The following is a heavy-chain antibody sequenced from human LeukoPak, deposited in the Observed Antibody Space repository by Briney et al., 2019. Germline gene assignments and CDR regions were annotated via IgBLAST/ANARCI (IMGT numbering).Heavy chain of an antibody. CDR2: IYNSGST. V-gene: IGHV4-4*07. CDR3: ARWNSGSSSFDF. D-gene: IGHD1-26*01. J-gene: IGHJ4*02. Sequence: PSETLSLACSVSGGSISSYYWSWIRQPAGKGLEWIGRIYNSGSTNYNHSLKSRVTISVDKSKNQFSLKLSSVTAADTAVYYCARWNSGSSSFDFWGQGTLVTVSS. CDR1: GGSISSYY.